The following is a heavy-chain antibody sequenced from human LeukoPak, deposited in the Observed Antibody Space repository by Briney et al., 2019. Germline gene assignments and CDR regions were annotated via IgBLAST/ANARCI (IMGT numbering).Heavy chain of an antibody. V-gene: IGHV3-23*01. J-gene: IGHJ6*02. CDR1: GFTFSSYA. CDR2: ISGSGGST. CDR3: AKGIHASPYYYGMDV. D-gene: IGHD2-2*01. Sequence: PGGSLRLSCAASGFTFSSYAMTWVRQAPGKGLEWVSAISGSGGSTYYADSVNGRFTISRDNSKNSLPLQMYSLRAEDTALYYCAKGIHASPYYYGMDVWGQGTTVTVSS.